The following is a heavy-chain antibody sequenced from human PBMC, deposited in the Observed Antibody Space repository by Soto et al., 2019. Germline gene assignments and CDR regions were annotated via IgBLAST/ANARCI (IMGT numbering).Heavy chain of an antibody. CDR3: ARGGFHYYDSSGYYLFDY. CDR1: GYTFTSYY. D-gene: IGHD3-22*01. J-gene: IGHJ4*02. V-gene: IGHV1-46*01. Sequence: GASVKVSCKASGYTFTSYYMHWVRQAPGQGLEWMGIINPSGGSTSYAQKFQGRVTMTRDTSTSTVYMELSSLRSEDTAVYYCARGGFHYYDSSGYYLFDYWGQGTLVTVSS. CDR2: INPSGGST.